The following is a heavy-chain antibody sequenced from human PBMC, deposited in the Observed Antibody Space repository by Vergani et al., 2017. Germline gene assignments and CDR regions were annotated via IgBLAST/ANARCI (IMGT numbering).Heavy chain of an antibody. Sequence: QVHLVESGGGVVQPGRSLRLSCVVSGFTSSYYGMHWVRQAPGKGLEWVAVISYDGTQKYYADSVKGRFTISRDNSKNTLYLQINSLRAEDTAVYYCAEWWSYWGQGTLVTVSS. D-gene: IGHD2-15*01. CDR3: AEWWSY. J-gene: IGHJ4*02. V-gene: IGHV3-30*03. CDR1: GFTSSYYG. CDR2: ISYDGTQK.